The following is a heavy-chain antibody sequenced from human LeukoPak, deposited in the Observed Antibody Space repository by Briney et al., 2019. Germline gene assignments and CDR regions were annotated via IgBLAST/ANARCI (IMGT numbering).Heavy chain of an antibody. CDR3: ARDCERGYSYGLC. J-gene: IGHJ4*02. V-gene: IGHV3-21*01. CDR1: GISITGYS. Sequence: KTGGSLRLPCAASGISITGYSMNWIRQAPGKGLEWVATITSDSSYISHAASVRGRFTVSRDNAKNSVFLQMDSLRAGDTAVYFCARDCERGYSYGLCWGQGTVVTVSS. CDR2: ITSDSSYI. D-gene: IGHD5-18*01.